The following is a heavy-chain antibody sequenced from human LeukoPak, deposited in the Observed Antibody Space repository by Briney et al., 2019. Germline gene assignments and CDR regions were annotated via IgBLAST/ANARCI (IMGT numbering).Heavy chain of an antibody. V-gene: IGHV4-4*02. J-gene: IGHJ3*02. Sequence: SETLSLTCAVSGGSISSSNWWSWVRQPPGKGLEWIGEIYHSGSTNYNPSLKSRVTISVDTSKNQFSLKLSSVTAADTAVYYCARHRWDIAARRVDAFDIWGQGTMVTVSS. CDR2: IYHSGST. CDR1: GGSISSSNW. D-gene: IGHD6-6*01. CDR3: ARHRWDIAARRVDAFDI.